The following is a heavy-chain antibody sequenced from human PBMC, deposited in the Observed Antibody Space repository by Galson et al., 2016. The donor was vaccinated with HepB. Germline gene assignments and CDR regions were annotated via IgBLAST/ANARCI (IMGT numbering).Heavy chain of an antibody. V-gene: IGHV3-30*18. Sequence: SLRLSCAASGFTFSDYGMHWVRQAPGRGLEWVAVISYDGTNTYYVDSVKGRFTISRDNSKNTLFLQMDSLRLEDTAAYYCANGGGISTTMLDYYYHYDMDVWGQGTTVTVSS. CDR3: ANGGGISTTMLDYYYHYDMDV. D-gene: IGHD3-10*02. CDR1: GFTFSDYG. CDR2: ISYDGTNT. J-gene: IGHJ6*02.